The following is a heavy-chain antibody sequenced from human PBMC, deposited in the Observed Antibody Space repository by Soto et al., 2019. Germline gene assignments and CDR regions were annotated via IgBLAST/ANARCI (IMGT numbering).Heavy chain of an antibody. Sequence: QVLLVQSGPEVKKPGSSVKVSCKASGGTFNNYAINWVRQAPGRGLEWMGGIIPTFGTGNHAQDFQGRVTITADESTTTAYMELNSLLSEDTAIYYCASFDGTLVRGGRSSPYEMDVWGQGTTVIVSS. CDR2: IIPTFGTG. CDR3: ASFDGTLVRGGRSSPYEMDV. CDR1: GGTFNNYA. D-gene: IGHD3-10*01. V-gene: IGHV1-69*01. J-gene: IGHJ6*02.